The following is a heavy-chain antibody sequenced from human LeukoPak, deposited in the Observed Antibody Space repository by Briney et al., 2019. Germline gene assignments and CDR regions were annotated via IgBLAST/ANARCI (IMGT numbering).Heavy chain of an antibody. D-gene: IGHD3-16*01. Sequence: PGRSLRLSCAASGFTFSSYGMHWVRQAPGKGLEWVAVIWYDGSNKYYADSVEGRFTISRDNSKNTLYLQMNSLRAEDTAVYYCAKFVSYDYVWGGNIDYWGQGTLVTVSS. CDR3: AKFVSYDYVWGGNIDY. CDR1: GFTFSSYG. V-gene: IGHV3-33*06. J-gene: IGHJ4*02. CDR2: IWYDGSNK.